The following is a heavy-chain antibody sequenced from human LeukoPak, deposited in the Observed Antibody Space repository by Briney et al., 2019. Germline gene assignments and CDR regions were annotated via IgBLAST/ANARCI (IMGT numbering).Heavy chain of an antibody. J-gene: IGHJ4*02. Sequence: TGGSLRLSCAASGFTFSSYWMHWVRQAPGEGLVWVSAISGSGGSTYYADSVKGRFTISRDNSKKTLYLQMNSLRAEDTAVYYCAKSITVAGTVIWDYFDYWGQGTLVTVSS. CDR1: GFTFSSYW. V-gene: IGHV3-23*01. CDR2: ISGSGGST. D-gene: IGHD6-19*01. CDR3: AKSITVAGTVIWDYFDY.